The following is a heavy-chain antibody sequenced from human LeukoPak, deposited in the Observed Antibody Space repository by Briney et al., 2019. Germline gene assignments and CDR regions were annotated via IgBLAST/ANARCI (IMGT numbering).Heavy chain of an antibody. V-gene: IGHV3-23*01. D-gene: IGHD2-21*01. CDR2: FSDSDYGT. J-gene: IGHJ4*02. CDR3: AKEETTHSLYCVGTCYIFDY. CDR1: GFTFSSYA. Sequence: GGSLRLSCAASGFTFSSYAMSWVRQAPGKGLEWVSTFSDSDYGTYYADSVKGRFTISRDNSKNTLYLQMNSLRAEDSVVYYCAKEETTHSLYCVGTCYIFDYWGQGTLVTVSS.